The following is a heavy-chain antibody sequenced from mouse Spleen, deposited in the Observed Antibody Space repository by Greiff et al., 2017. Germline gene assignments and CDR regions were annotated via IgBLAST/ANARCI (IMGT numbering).Heavy chain of an antibody. J-gene: IGHJ4*01. CDR3: ARGVDYYGSSHAMDY. V-gene: IGHV8-12*01. Sequence: QVTLKESGPGILQSSQTLSLTCSFSGFSLSTSGMGVSWIRQPSGKGLEWLAHIYWDDDKRYTPSLKSRLTISKDTSRNQVFLKITSVDTVDTATYYCARGVDYYGSSHAMDYWGQGTSVTVSS. CDR2: IYWDDDK. CDR1: GFSLSTSGMG. D-gene: IGHD1-1*01.